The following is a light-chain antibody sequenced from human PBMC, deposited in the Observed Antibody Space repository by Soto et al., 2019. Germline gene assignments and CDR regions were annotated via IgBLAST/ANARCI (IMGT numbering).Light chain of an antibody. J-gene: IGLJ2*01. CDR3: SSYTSSTTLTVV. V-gene: IGLV2-14*01. CDR2: GVT. CDR1: SSDVGGYNY. Sequence: QSALTQAASVSGSPGQSITISCTGTSSDVGGYNYVSWYQQHPGKAPKLMIYGVTNRPSGVSHRFSGSKSGNTASLTISGLQAEDEDDYYCSSYTSSTTLTVVFGGGTKLTVL.